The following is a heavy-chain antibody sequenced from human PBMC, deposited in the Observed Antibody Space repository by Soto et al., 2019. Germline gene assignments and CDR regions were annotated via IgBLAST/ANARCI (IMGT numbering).Heavy chain of an antibody. CDR2: ISSSSSTI. CDR1: GFTFSSYS. Sequence: PGGSLRLSCAASGFTFSSYSMNWVRQAPGKGLEWVSYISSSSSTIYYADSVKGRFTISRDNAKNSLYRQLNSLRDEDTAVYYCARCGIGDFGMVIWPFDIWGQGTMVTVSS. J-gene: IGHJ3*02. CDR3: ARCGIGDFGMVIWPFDI. D-gene: IGHD3-3*01. V-gene: IGHV3-48*02.